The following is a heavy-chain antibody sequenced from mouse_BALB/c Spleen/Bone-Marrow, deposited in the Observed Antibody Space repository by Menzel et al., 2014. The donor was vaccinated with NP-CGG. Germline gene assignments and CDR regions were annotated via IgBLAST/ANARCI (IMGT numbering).Heavy chain of an antibody. Sequence: EVKLVESGGGLVKPGGSLKLSCAASGFTFSSYAMSWVRQTPEKRLEWVAIINSGGSDTYYPDSVKGRFTISRDNDKNTLYLQRSSLRSEDTAMYYCARHGGGSSLWYFDVWGAGTTVTVSS. CDR3: ARHGGGSSLWYFDV. J-gene: IGHJ1*01. CDR2: INSGGSDT. D-gene: IGHD1-1*01. V-gene: IGHV5-9-3*01. CDR1: GFTFSSYA.